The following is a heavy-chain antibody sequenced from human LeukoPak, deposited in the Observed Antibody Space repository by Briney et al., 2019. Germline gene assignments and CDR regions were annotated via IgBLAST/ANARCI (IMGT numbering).Heavy chain of an antibody. J-gene: IGHJ2*01. V-gene: IGHV3-23*01. CDR1: GFTFSSFT. Sequence: GGSLRLSCAASGFTFSSFTMNWVRQAPGKGLEWVSAIVGSGASTYYADSVKGRFTVSRDNSKNTLHLQMNSLRAEDTAIYHCAKVRVVGDYNWFFDLWGRGTLVTVSS. CDR3: AKVRVVGDYNWFFDL. D-gene: IGHD4-17*01. CDR2: IVGSGAST.